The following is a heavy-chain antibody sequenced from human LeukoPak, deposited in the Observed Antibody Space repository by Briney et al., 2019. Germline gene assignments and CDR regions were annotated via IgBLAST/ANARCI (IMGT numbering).Heavy chain of an antibody. Sequence: PGGSLRLSCAASGFTFSSYAMHWVRQAPGKGLEWVAVISYGGSNKYYADSVKGRFTISRDNSKNTLYLQMNSLRAEDTAVYYCARDPTGSSSWYYYYGMDVWGQGTTVTVSS. CDR1: GFTFSSYA. CDR2: ISYGGSNK. CDR3: ARDPTGSSSWYYYYGMDV. J-gene: IGHJ6*02. D-gene: IGHD6-13*01. V-gene: IGHV3-30*04.